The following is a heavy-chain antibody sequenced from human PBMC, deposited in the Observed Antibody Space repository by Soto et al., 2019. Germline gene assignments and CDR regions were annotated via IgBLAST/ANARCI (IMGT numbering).Heavy chain of an antibody. CDR2: IYSGGST. V-gene: IGHV3-53*04. D-gene: IGHD6-6*01. CDR1: GFTVSSNY. J-gene: IGHJ6*03. CDR3: ARSEYSSSSRFIPGSYYYYMDV. Sequence: GGSLRLSCAASGFTVSSNYMSWVRQAPGKGLEWVSVIYSGGSTYYADSVKGRFTISRHNSKNTLYLQMNSLRAEDTAVYYCARSEYSSSSRFIPGSYYYYMDVWGKGTTVTVSS.